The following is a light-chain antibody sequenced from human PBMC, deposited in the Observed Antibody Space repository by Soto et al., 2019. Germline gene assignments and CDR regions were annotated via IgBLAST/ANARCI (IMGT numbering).Light chain of an antibody. CDR2: EVS. CDR3: NSYGGNTNVV. CDR1: SSDVGGYDF. J-gene: IGLJ2*01. Sequence: QSALTQPPSASGSPGQSVTISCTGTSSDVGGYDFVSWYQQHPGKAPKILIYEVSKRASGVPDRFSGSKSGNTASLTVSGLQPDDEADYYCNSYGGNTNVVFGGGTNVTVL. V-gene: IGLV2-8*01.